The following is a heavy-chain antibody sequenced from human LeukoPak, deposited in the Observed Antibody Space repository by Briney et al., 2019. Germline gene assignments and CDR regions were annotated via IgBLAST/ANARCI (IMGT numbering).Heavy chain of an antibody. CDR2: INPNSGGT. V-gene: IGHV1-2*02. CDR3: ARDWAVAARKNWFDP. J-gene: IGHJ5*02. Sequence: GASVKVSCKASGYTFTGYYMHWVRQAPGQGLEWMGWINPNSGGTNYAQKFQGRVTMTRDTSISTAYMELSRLRSDDTAVYYCARDWAVAARKNWFDPWGQGTLVTVSS. D-gene: IGHD6-6*01. CDR1: GYTFTGYY.